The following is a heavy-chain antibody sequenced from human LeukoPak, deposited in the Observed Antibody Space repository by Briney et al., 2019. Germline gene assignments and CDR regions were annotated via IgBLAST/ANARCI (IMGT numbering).Heavy chain of an antibody. D-gene: IGHD5-12*01. J-gene: IGHJ4*02. V-gene: IGHV1-69*04. Sequence: ASVKVSCKASGGTFSSYAISWVRQAPGQGLEWMGRIIPILGIANYAQKFQGRVTITADKSTSTAYMELSSLRSEDTAVYYCARDWYSGYDPQQYWGQGTLVTVSS. CDR3: ARDWYSGYDPQQY. CDR1: GGTFSSYA. CDR2: IIPILGIA.